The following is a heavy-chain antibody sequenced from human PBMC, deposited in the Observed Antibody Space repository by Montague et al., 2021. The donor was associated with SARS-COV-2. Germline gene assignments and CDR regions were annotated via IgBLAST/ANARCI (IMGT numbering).Heavy chain of an antibody. Sequence: CAISGDSVSSNIATWNRIRQSPSRGLEWLGRTYYRSKWYNDYAESVKSRITIDPDTSKHQFSLHLNSVTSEDTAVYYCARIPVGSKYYFDFWGQGTLVTVSS. CDR2: TYYRSKWYN. J-gene: IGHJ4*02. V-gene: IGHV6-1*01. CDR1: GDSVSSNIAT. CDR3: ARIPVGSKYYFDF. D-gene: IGHD2-2*01.